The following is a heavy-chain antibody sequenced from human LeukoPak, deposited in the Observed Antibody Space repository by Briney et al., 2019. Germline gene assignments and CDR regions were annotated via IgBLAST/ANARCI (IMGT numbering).Heavy chain of an antibody. CDR2: TSSSGSSI. V-gene: IGHV3-11*01. CDR1: GFTFSDYY. D-gene: IGHD5-24*01. J-gene: IGHJ4*02. Sequence: GGSLRLSCAASGFTFSDYYMSWIRQAPGKGLEWVSYTSSSGSSIYYADSVKGRFTISRDNAKNSLYLQMKSLRAEDTAVYYCARGKGRVEMATIDYWGQGTLVTVSS. CDR3: ARGKGRVEMATIDY.